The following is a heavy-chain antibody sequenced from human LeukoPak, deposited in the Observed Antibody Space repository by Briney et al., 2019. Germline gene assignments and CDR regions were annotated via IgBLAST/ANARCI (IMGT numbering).Heavy chain of an antibody. V-gene: IGHV4-34*01. D-gene: IGHD3-10*01. CDR2: TNHSGST. J-gene: IGHJ6*04. CDR3: ARWFSGYGSGSYYYYYYGMDV. CDR1: GGSFSGYY. Sequence: SETLSLTCAVYGGSFSGYYWSWIRQPPGKGLEWIAETNHSGSTNYNPSLKSRVTISVDTSKNQFSLKLRSVTAAHTAVYYCARWFSGYGSGSYYYYYYGMDVWGKGTTVTVSS.